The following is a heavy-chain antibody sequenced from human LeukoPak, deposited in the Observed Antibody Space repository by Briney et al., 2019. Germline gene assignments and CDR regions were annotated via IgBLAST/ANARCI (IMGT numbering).Heavy chain of an antibody. J-gene: IGHJ6*03. D-gene: IGHD3-9*01. Sequence: KPSETLSLTCAVYGGSFSGYYWSWIRQPPGKGLEWIGEINHSGSTNYNPSLKSRVTISVDTSKNQLSLKLSSVTAADTAVYYCARASSYYDILTGPLAVGYMDVWGKGTTVTVSS. V-gene: IGHV4-34*01. CDR3: ARASSYYDILTGPLAVGYMDV. CDR2: INHSGST. CDR1: GGSFSGYY.